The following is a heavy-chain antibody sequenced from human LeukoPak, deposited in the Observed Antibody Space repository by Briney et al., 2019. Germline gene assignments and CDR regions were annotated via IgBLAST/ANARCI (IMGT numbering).Heavy chain of an antibody. V-gene: IGHV3-74*01. CDR2: SDSDGSIT. D-gene: IGHD6-13*01. CDR3: ARGGVVAAADY. Sequence: GGSLRLSCAASGFTFSSHWMFWVRQAPGKGLVWVSLSDSDGSITTYADPVKGRFTMSRDNAKNTLYLQMNSLRAEDTAVYYCARGGVVAAADYWGQGTLVTVSS. J-gene: IGHJ4*02. CDR1: GFTFSSHW.